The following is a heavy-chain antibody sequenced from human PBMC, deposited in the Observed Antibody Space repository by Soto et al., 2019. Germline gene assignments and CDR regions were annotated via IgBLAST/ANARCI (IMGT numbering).Heavy chain of an antibody. V-gene: IGHV1-8*02. D-gene: IGHD1-7*01. Sequence: ASVKVSCKASGYTFTSYDINWVRQATGQGLEWMGWMNPNSGNTGYAQKFQGRVTMTRNTSISTAYMELSSLRSEDTAVYYCAIFSRGTTGSEYFQHWGQGTLVTVSS. CDR2: MNPNSGNT. CDR3: AIFSRGTTGSEYFQH. J-gene: IGHJ1*01. CDR1: GYTFTSYD.